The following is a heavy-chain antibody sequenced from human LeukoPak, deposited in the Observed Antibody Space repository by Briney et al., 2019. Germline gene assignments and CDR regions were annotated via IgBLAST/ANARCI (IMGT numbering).Heavy chain of an antibody. V-gene: IGHV4-34*01. CDR3: ARQGSIATR. Sequence: SETLSLTCAVYGGSFSGYYWSWIRQPPGKGLEWIGEINHSGSTNYNPSLKSRVTISVDTSKNQFSLKLSSVTAADTAVYYCARQGSIATRWGLGTLVTVSS. CDR2: INHSGST. D-gene: IGHD6-6*01. J-gene: IGHJ4*02. CDR1: GGSFSGYY.